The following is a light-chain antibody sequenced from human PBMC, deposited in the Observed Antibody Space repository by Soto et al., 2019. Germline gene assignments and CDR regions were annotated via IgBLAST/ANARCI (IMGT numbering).Light chain of an antibody. J-gene: IGKJ2*01. CDR1: QSVDNK. CDR2: GAS. CDR3: QQYINWPT. Sequence: TQSPATLSVSTGERATLSCRVSQSVDNKLAWYQQKPGQAPRLLIYGASTTANGIPARISGSGSGTEFTLTITSLQYEDTAVYYCQQYINWPTFGQGTKLEIK. V-gene: IGKV3-15*01.